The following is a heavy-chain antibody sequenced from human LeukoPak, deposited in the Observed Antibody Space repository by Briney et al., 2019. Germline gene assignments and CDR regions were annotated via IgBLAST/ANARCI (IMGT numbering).Heavy chain of an antibody. CDR3: ARDVGYSSSWGPYNWFDP. J-gene: IGHJ5*02. CDR1: GFTFDEYA. Sequence: GGSLRLSCLASGFTFDEYAMHWVRQIPGKGLEWVIGISGDSNRIDYADSVKGRFTTSRDNAKNSLYLHMNSLRAEDTAVYYCARDVGYSSSWGPYNWFDPWGQGTLVTVSS. V-gene: IGHV3-9*01. D-gene: IGHD6-13*01. CDR2: ISGDSNRI.